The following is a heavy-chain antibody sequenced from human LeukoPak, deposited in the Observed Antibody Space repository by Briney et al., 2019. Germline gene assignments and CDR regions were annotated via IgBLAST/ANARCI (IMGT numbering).Heavy chain of an antibody. J-gene: IGHJ3*02. V-gene: IGHV4-61*05. CDR2: IYYSGST. CDR1: GGSISSSSYY. CDR3: ARHLYSSSWSPFDI. D-gene: IGHD6-13*01. Sequence: PSETLSLTCTVSGGSISSSSYYWSWIRQPPGKGLEWIGYIYYSGSTNHNPSLKSRVTISVDTSKNQFSLKLSSVTAADTAVYYCARHLYSSSWSPFDIWGQGTMVTVSS.